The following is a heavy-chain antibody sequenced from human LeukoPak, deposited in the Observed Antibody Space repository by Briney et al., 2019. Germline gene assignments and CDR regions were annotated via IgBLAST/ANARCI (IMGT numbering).Heavy chain of an antibody. J-gene: IGHJ4*02. CDR3: ARGLFRFCSSGSCLSPFDY. CDR2: ISYDGSNK. V-gene: IGHV3-30*04. Sequence: GGSLRLSCTASGFTFSNYAMHWVRQAPGKGLEWVAVISYDGSNKNYGDSVKGRFTISRDNSKKTLYLQMNSLRAEDTAVYYCARGLFRFCSSGSCLSPFDYWGQGTLVTVSS. D-gene: IGHD2-15*01. CDR1: GFTFSNYA.